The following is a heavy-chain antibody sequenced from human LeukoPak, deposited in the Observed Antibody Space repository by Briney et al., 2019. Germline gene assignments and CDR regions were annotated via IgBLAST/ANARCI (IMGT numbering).Heavy chain of an antibody. CDR3: AHSRYYGSGSLEINWFDP. Sequence: SGPTLVEPTQTLTLTCTFSGFSLSTSGVGVGWIRQPPGKALEWLALIYWDDDKRYSPSLESRLTITKDTSKNQVVLTMTNMDPVDTATYYCAHSRYYGSGSLEINWFDPWGQGTLVTVSS. CDR1: GFSLSTSGVG. D-gene: IGHD3-10*01. J-gene: IGHJ5*02. V-gene: IGHV2-5*02. CDR2: IYWDDDK.